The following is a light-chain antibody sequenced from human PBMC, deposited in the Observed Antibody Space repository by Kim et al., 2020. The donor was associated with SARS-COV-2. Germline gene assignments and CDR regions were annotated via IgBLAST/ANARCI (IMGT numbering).Light chain of an antibody. CDR1: QSVGSNY. Sequence: FVLGRSPGTLPLSPGERATLSCRASQSVGSNYLAWYQQKPGQPPRLLIYAAFSRATGIPDRFSGSGSGTDFTLTISRLEPEDFAVYYCQHYGSSSYTFGQGTKLEI. V-gene: IGKV3-20*01. CDR3: QHYGSSSYT. J-gene: IGKJ2*01. CDR2: AAF.